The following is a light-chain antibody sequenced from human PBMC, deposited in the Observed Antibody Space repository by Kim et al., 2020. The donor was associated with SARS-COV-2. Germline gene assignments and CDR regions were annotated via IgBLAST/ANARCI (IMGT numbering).Light chain of an antibody. J-gene: IGLJ3*02. CDR3: NSRDSSGNHVL. CDR2: GDK. Sequence: SSELTQDPAVSVALGQTVTITCQGDSLRDYYASWFRQKSGQAPILVIYGDKNRPSGIPDRFSGSGSGNTASLTITGAQAEDEADYYCNSRDSSGNHVLFGGGTQLTVL. CDR1: SLRDYY. V-gene: IGLV3-19*01.